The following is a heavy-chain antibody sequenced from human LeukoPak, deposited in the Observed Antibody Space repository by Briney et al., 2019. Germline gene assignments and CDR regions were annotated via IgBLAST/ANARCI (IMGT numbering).Heavy chain of an antibody. CDR2: ISFDETKK. CDR1: GFSFSKYA. D-gene: IGHD2/OR15-2a*01. Sequence: GGPLRLSCAASGFSFSKYAMHCVRQAPGKGLEWVAVISFDETKKYYADSVKGRFTISRDNSNNTLFLQMNSLKTEDTAVYFCARMKVIKGASLDYWGQGSLVTVSS. J-gene: IGHJ4*02. V-gene: IGHV3-30-3*01. CDR3: ARMKVIKGASLDY.